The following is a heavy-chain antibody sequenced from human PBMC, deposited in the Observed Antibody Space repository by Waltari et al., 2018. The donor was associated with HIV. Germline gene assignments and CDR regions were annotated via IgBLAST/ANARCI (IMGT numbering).Heavy chain of an antibody. D-gene: IGHD6-6*01. V-gene: IGHV3-48*01. Sequence: EVQLVESGGGLVQPGGSLRLSCAASGFSFSSSSMNWVRQAPEKGLEWVSYISSSSSTIYSADSVKGRFTISRDNAKNSLYLQMNSLRAEDTAVYYCVRSKYSSSSGFDLWGRGTLVTVSS. J-gene: IGHJ2*01. CDR3: VRSKYSSSSGFDL. CDR1: GFSFSSSS. CDR2: ISSSSSTI.